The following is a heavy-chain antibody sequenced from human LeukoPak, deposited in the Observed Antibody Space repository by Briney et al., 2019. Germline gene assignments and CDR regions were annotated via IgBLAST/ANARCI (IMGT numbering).Heavy chain of an antibody. CDR3: ARDTRRNAFDV. V-gene: IGHV3-48*01. CDR2: ISSSSNTI. J-gene: IGHJ3*01. CDR1: GFTFSSYN. Sequence: GGSLRLSCAGSGFTFSSYNMNWVRQAPGKGPEWVSYISSSSNTIYYADSVKGRFTISRDSAKNSLYLQMNSLRAEDTAVYYCARDTRRNAFDVWGKGTMVTVSP. D-gene: IGHD1-26*01.